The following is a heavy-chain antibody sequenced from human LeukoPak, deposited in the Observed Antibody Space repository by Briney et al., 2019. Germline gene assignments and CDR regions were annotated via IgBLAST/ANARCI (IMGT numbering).Heavy chain of an antibody. CDR1: GFIFSSYA. D-gene: IGHD6-19*01. V-gene: IGHV3-30-3*01. CDR3: AKISAVAASPGAFDI. Sequence: GGSLRLSCAASGFIFSSYAMHWVRQAPGKGLEWVAVVSYDGSAKLYADSVTGRFTISRDNSRDTLSLQMSSLRAEDTAIYYCAKISAVAASPGAFDIWGQGTMVTVS. J-gene: IGHJ3*02. CDR2: VSYDGSAK.